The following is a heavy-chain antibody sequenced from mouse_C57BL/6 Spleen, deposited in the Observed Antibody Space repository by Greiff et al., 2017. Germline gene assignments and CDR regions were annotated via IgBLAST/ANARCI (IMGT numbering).Heavy chain of an antibody. J-gene: IGHJ4*01. D-gene: IGHD4-1*01. CDR2: IYPGDGDT. CDR1: GYAFSSYW. Sequence: VQLQESGAELVKPGASVKISCKASGYAFSSYWMNWVKQRPGKGLEWIGQIYPGDGDTNYNGKFKGKATLTADKSSSTAYMQLSSLASEDSAVXFCARGLTGAWAMDYWGQGTSVTVSS. V-gene: IGHV1-80*01. CDR3: ARGLTGAWAMDY.